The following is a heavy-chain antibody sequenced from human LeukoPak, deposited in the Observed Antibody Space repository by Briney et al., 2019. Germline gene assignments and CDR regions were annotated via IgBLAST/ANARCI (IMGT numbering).Heavy chain of an antibody. Sequence: GGSLRLSCAASGFTFSSYWMHWVRHAPGKGLVWVSRINSDGSSTSYADSVKGRFTISRDNAKNTLYLQMNSLRAEDTAVYYCARDTAVAGTGWFDPWGQGTLVTVSS. CDR1: GFTFSSYW. J-gene: IGHJ5*02. CDR2: INSDGSST. CDR3: ARDTAVAGTGWFDP. V-gene: IGHV3-74*01. D-gene: IGHD6-19*01.